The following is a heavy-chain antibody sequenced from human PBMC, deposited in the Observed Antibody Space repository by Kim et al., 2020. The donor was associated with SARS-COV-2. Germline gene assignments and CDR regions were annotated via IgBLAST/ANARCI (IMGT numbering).Heavy chain of an antibody. D-gene: IGHD3-10*01. CDR3: ARETTGYGELPD. V-gene: IGHV4-59*01. J-gene: IGHJ4*02. CDR1: GDSIGSFY. Sequence: SETLSLTCSVSGDSIGSFYWSWIRQTPGKGLEWIGYVYHSGTANFSPSFNSRVTLSVEMAKNQFSLTLRSVTAADTAFYYCARETTGYGELPDWGQGILVIVSS. CDR2: VYHSGTA.